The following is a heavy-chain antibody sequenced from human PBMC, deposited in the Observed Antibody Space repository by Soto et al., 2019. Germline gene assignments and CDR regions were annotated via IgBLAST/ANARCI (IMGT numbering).Heavy chain of an antibody. D-gene: IGHD3-10*01. Sequence: KVSGASVKVSCKASGYTFTNYGISWVRQAPGQGLEWMGWINTYNGNTNHAQKLQGRVTMTTDTSTSTAYMELRSLRSDDTAVYYCARGVGSGTYYNQYNWFDPWGQGTLVTVSS. CDR2: INTYNGNT. J-gene: IGHJ5*02. CDR3: ARGVGSGTYYNQYNWFDP. CDR1: GYTFTNYG. V-gene: IGHV1-18*01.